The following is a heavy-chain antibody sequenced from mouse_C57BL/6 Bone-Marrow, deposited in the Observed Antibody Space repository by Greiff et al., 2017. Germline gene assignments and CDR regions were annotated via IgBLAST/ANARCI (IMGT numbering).Heavy chain of an antibody. Sequence: QVQLQQSGAELVMPGASVKLSCKASGYTFTSYWMHWVKQRPGQGLEWIGEIDPPDSYTNYNQKFKGKSTLTVDKSSSTAYMQLSSLTSEDSAVYYCASEDYGSRTFAYWGQGTLVTVSA. D-gene: IGHD1-1*01. CDR2: IDPPDSYT. V-gene: IGHV1-69*01. J-gene: IGHJ3*01. CDR3: ASEDYGSRTFAY. CDR1: GYTFTSYW.